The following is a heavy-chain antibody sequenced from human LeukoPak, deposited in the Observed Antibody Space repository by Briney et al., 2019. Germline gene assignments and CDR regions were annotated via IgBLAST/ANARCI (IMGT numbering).Heavy chain of an antibody. CDR3: ARGPITMIVVVEGAFDI. Sequence: GASVKVSCKASGYTFTGYYMHWVRQAPGQGLEWMGWINPNSGGTNYAQKFQGRVTMTRDTSISTAYMELSRLRSDDTAVYYCARGPITMIVVVEGAFDIWGQGTMVTVSS. CDR2: INPNSGGT. J-gene: IGHJ3*02. V-gene: IGHV1-2*02. D-gene: IGHD3-22*01. CDR1: GYTFTGYY.